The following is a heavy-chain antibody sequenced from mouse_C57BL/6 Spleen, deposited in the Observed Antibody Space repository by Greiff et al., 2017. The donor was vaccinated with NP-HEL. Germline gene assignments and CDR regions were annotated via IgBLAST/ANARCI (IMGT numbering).Heavy chain of an antibody. CDR2: IHPNSGST. Sequence: QVQLKQPGAELVKPGASVKLSCKASGYTFTSYWMHWVKQRPGQGLEWIGMIHPNSGSTNYNEKFKSKATLTVDKSSSTAYMQLSSLTSEDSAVYYCAMGGYDGYYNGAYWGQGTLVTVSA. J-gene: IGHJ3*01. CDR3: AMGGYDGYYNGAY. V-gene: IGHV1-64*01. CDR1: GYTFTSYW. D-gene: IGHD2-3*01.